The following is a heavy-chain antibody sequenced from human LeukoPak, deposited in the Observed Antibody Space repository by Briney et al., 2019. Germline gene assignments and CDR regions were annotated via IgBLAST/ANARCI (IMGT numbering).Heavy chain of an antibody. CDR1: GGSISTYY. V-gene: IGHV4-59*01. D-gene: IGHD1-26*01. Sequence: SETLSLTCTVSGGSISTYYWSWIRQPPGKGLEWIWSIYYSGGTNYNPSLKSRVTISVDTSKNQFSLKLSSVTAADTAVYYCARQVGVTGNYYNGMDVWGQGTTVTVSS. J-gene: IGHJ6*02. CDR2: IYYSGGT. CDR3: ARQVGVTGNYYNGMDV.